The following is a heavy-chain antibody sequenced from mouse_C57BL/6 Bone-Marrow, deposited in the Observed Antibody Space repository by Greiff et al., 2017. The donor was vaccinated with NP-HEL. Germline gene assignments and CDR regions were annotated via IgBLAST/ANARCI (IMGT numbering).Heavy chain of an antibody. CDR1: GYSFTGYY. J-gene: IGHJ3*01. CDR2: INPSTGGT. D-gene: IGHD1-3*01. V-gene: IGHV1-42*01. CDR3: ASKGFAY. Sequence: EVQLQQSGPELVKPGASVKISCKASGYSFTGYYMNWVKQSPEKSIEWIGEINPSTGGTTSNQKFKAKATLTVDKSASTAYMQLKSLTSEDSAVYYCASKGFAYWGQGTLVTVSA.